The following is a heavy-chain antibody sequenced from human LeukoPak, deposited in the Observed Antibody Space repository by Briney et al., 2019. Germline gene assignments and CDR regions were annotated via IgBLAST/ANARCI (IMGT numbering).Heavy chain of an antibody. CDR3: ARGLTVVVPAAIPVDYYYYMDV. Sequence: ASVKDSCKASGYTFTGDYLHWVPHAPGQGGEWMGRIIPNSGGTNSAQKLQGRVTMTTDTPTSTAYMELRSLRSDDTAVYYWARGLTVVVPAAIPVDYYYYMDVWGKGTTVTVSS. V-gene: IGHV1-2*06. CDR1: GYTFTGDY. CDR2: IIPNSGGT. J-gene: IGHJ6*03. D-gene: IGHD2-2*02.